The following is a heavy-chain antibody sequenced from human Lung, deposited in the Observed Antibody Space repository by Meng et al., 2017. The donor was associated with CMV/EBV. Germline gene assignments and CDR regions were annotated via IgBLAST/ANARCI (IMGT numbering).Heavy chain of an antibody. CDR1: GHSISSDYF. CDR3: VGHMIVVPDRGYGVGV. D-gene: IGHD3-22*01. CDR2: NDSGNT. J-gene: IGHJ6*02. V-gene: IGHV4-38-2*01. Sequence: SETLSLTCRVSGHSISSDYFWGWVRQPPGEGLEWIGINDSGNTYYSPSLKSRVAISVDTSGTQFSLTLTSVTAADTAVYYCVGHMIVVPDRGYGVGVWGQGTTVTVSS.